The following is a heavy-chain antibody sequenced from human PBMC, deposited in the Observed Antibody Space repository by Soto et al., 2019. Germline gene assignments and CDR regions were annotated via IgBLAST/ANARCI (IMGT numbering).Heavy chain of an antibody. CDR3: AKDMGYESGCSEH. J-gene: IGHJ4*02. CDR2: ISWNSGSI. Sequence: EVQLVESGGGLVQPGRSLRLSCAASGFTFDDYAMHWVRQAPGKGLEWVSGISWNSGSIGYADSVKGRFTISRDNAKNSLYLQMNSLRAEDTALYYCAKDMGYESGCSEHWGQGTLVTVSS. D-gene: IGHD3-10*02. CDR1: GFTFDDYA. V-gene: IGHV3-9*01.